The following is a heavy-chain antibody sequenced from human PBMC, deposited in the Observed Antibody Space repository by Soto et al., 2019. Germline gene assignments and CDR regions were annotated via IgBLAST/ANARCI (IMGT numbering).Heavy chain of an antibody. CDR3: ATYHGDYNYDH. V-gene: IGHV1-18*01. CDR2: INAYNGNT. J-gene: IGHJ5*02. D-gene: IGHD4-17*01. CDR1: GYTFTSYG. Sequence: ASVKVSCKASGYTFTSYGISWVRQAPGQGLEWLGWINAYNGNTNYAQNLQGRVTMTKDTSTSTVYMELSSLRSEDTALYYCATYHGDYNYDHWGQGTLVPVSA.